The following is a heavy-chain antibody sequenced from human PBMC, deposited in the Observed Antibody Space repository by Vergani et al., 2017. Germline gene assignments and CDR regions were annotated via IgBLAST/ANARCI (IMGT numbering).Heavy chain of an antibody. CDR1: GASIRSSNYY. D-gene: IGHD6-19*01. Sequence: QLQLQESGPGLVKPSATLFLTCSVSGASIRSSNYYWGWIRQPPGKGLEWIASIYYSGSTYYNPSLKSRVTISVDTSKNQFSLKLSSVTAADTAVYFCARHSTVEWLVKLGWIDPGGQGILVTVSS. V-gene: IGHV4-39*01. CDR2: IYYSGST. CDR3: ARHSTVEWLVKLGWIDP. J-gene: IGHJ5*02.